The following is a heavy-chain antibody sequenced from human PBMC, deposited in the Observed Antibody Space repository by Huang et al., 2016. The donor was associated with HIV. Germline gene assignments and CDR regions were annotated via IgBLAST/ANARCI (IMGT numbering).Heavy chain of an antibody. J-gene: IGHJ4*02. CDR1: GFILSNYG. CDR3: ARGDYYDSSGYHPGHFDY. D-gene: IGHD3-22*01. CDR2: IRNDGMKK. V-gene: IGHV3-33*04. Sequence: VQLIESGGGVVQPGKSLRLSCATSGFILSNYGMPWVRQAPGTGLKWVAFIRNDGMKKNYADSVRGRFTVGRDKAKNTLFLQMSSLRVDDTAVYYCARGDYYDSSGYHPGHFDYWGQGILVTVSS.